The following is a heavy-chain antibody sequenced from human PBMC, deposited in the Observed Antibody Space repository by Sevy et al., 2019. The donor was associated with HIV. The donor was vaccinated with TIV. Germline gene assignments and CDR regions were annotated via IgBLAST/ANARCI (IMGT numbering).Heavy chain of an antibody. J-gene: IGHJ4*02. D-gene: IGHD6-19*01. V-gene: IGHV3-11*01. CDR2: ISSSGSTI. CDR3: ARETYSSGWYYFDY. CDR1: GFTFSDYY. Sequence: GESLKISCAASGFTFSDYYMSWIRQAPGKGLEWVSYISSSGSTIYYADSVKGRFTISRDNAKNSLYLQMNSLRAEDTAVYYCARETYSSGWYYFDYWGQGTLVTVSS.